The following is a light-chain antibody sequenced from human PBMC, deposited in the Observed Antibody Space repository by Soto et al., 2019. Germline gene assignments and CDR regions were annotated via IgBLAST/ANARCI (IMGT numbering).Light chain of an antibody. Sequence: DIQMTQSPSTLSSSVGDRVTIICRASQSISSWLAWYQQKPGKAPKLLIYKASSLESGVPSRFSGSGSGTEFSLTISSLQPDDFATYYCQQYNTFPTFGQGTKVDIK. CDR1: QSISSW. J-gene: IGKJ1*01. V-gene: IGKV1-5*03. CDR2: KAS. CDR3: QQYNTFPT.